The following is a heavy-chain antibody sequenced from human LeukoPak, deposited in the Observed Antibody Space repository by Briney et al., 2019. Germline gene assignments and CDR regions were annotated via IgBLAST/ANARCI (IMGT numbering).Heavy chain of an antibody. CDR3: VSSRAYYYGMDV. J-gene: IGHJ6*02. Sequence: PGGSLRPSCAASGFTFSSYSMNWVRQAPGKGLEWVSYISSSSSTIYYADSVKGRFTISRDNAKNSLYLQMNSLRAEDTAVYYCVSSRAYYYGMDVWGQGTTVTVSS. CDR2: ISSSSSTI. V-gene: IGHV3-48*01. CDR1: GFTFSSYS.